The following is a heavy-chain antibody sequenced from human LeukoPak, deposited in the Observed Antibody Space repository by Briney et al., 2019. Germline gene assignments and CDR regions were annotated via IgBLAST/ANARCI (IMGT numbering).Heavy chain of an antibody. CDR1: GGSFSGYY. D-gene: IGHD3-10*01. V-gene: IGHV4-34*01. J-gene: IGHJ3*02. CDR3: ARAGSGSYYYDAFDI. Sequence: PSETLSLTCAVYGGSFSGYYWSWIRQPPGKGLEWIGEINHSGSTNYNPSLKSRVTISVDTSKNQFSLKLSSVTAADTAVYYCARAGSGSYYYDAFDIWGQGTMVTVSS. CDR2: INHSGST.